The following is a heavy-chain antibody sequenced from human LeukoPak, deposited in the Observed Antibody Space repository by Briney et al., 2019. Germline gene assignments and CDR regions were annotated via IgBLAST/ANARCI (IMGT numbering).Heavy chain of an antibody. D-gene: IGHD3-10*01. Sequence: SETLSLTCTVSGGSISSYYWSWIRQPPGKGLEWIGYIYYSGSTNYNPSLKSRVTISVDTSKNQFSLKLSSVTAAATAVYYCARVDAWFGELFSWYFDLWGRGTLVTVSS. CDR1: GGSISSYY. J-gene: IGHJ2*01. CDR3: ARVDAWFGELFSWYFDL. V-gene: IGHV4-59*01. CDR2: IYYSGST.